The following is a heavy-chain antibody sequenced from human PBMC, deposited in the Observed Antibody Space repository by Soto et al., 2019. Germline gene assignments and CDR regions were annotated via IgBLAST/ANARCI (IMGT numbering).Heavy chain of an antibody. Sequence: GGSLRLSCAASGFTFSSYSMNWVRQAPGKGLEWVSSISSSSSYIYYADSVKGRFTISRDNAKNSLYLQMNSLRAEDTAVYYCARGPQAAMHDAFDIWGQGTMVTVSS. D-gene: IGHD2-2*01. CDR2: ISSSSSYI. CDR1: GFTFSSYS. J-gene: IGHJ3*02. CDR3: ARGPQAAMHDAFDI. V-gene: IGHV3-21*01.